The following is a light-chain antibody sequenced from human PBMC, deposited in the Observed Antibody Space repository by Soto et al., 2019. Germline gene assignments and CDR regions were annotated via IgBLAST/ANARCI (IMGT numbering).Light chain of an antibody. J-gene: IGKJ4*01. V-gene: IGKV3-11*01. CDR1: QSVSSN. CDR2: DAS. Sequence: EIVLTQSPATLSLSPGDRATLSCRASQSVSSNLARYQQKPGQAPRLLISDASNRATGIPARFSGSGSGTDFTLTISSLEPEDFAVYYCQQRINWPLTFGGGTKVEIK. CDR3: QQRINWPLT.